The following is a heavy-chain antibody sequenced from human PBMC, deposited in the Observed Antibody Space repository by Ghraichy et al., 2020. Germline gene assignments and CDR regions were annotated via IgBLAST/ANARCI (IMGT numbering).Heavy chain of an antibody. D-gene: IGHD2-21*02. Sequence: GGSLRLSCAASGFTVSSNFMSWVRQAPGKGLEWVSIIYSGGTTYYADSVKGRFTISRDNSKNTLYLQMNSLRAEDTAVYYCARRGMYDKDFGDCSCVDYWGQGALGTVSS. CDR1: GFTVSSNF. V-gene: IGHV3-53*01. CDR3: ARRGMYDKDFGDCSCVDY. CDR2: IYSGGTT. J-gene: IGHJ4*02.